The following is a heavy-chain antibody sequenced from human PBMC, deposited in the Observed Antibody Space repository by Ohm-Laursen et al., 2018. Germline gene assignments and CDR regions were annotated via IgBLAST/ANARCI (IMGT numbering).Heavy chain of an antibody. V-gene: IGHV4-59*11. CDR1: GGSISPHY. CDR3: VRDRRDGFNYVEY. J-gene: IGHJ4*02. Sequence: GTLSLTCTVSGGSISPHYWSWIRQSPEKGLEWIGYISYSGTSEHNPSLKGRVTMSVDTSKNQFSLSLNSVTTADTAIYYCVRDRRDGFNYVEYWGQGTLVTVSS. CDR2: ISYSGTS. D-gene: IGHD5-24*01.